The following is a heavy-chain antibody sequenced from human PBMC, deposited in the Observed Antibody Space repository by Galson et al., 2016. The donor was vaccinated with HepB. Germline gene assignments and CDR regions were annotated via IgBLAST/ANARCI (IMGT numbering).Heavy chain of an antibody. D-gene: IGHD3-9*01. CDR2: IRNKAYTYAT. Sequence: LSCAASGFTFSDSAMHWVRQASGKGLEWVGRIRNKAYTYATAYAASVKGRFTISRDDSKNTAYLQMNSLKTEDTAVYYCTSAFSTYYDILTGYYTKDYWGQGTLVTVSS. CDR3: TSAFSTYYDILTGYYTKDY. V-gene: IGHV3-73*01. CDR1: GFTFSDSA. J-gene: IGHJ4*02.